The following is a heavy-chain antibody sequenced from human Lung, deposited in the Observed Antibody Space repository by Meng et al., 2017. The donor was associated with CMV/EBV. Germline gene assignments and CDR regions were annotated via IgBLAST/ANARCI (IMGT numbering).Heavy chain of an antibody. CDR2: INPNSGGT. D-gene: IGHD3-10*01. J-gene: IGHJ4*02. Sequence: SVKVSCXASGYTFTGYYIHWVRQAPGQGLEWMGWINPNSGGTNYAQKFQGRVTMTRDTSISTAYMELSRLRSDDTAVYYCARAGYYYGSGSCDYWGQGTRVTGSS. CDR3: ARAGYYYGSGSCDY. CDR1: GYTFTGYY. V-gene: IGHV1-2*02.